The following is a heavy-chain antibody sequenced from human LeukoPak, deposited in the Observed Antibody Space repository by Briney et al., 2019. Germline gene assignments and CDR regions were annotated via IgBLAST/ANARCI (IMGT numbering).Heavy chain of an antibody. V-gene: IGHV3-30*18. CDR3: AKSAAAAGNDFDY. CDR1: GFTFSSYG. D-gene: IGHD6-13*01. CDR2: ISYDGSNK. Sequence: GRSLRLSCAASGFTFSSYGMHWVRQAPGKGLEWVAVISYDGSNKYYADSVKGRFTISRDNSKNTLYLQMNSLRAEDTAVYYCAKSAAAAGNDFDYWGQGTLVTVSS. J-gene: IGHJ4*02.